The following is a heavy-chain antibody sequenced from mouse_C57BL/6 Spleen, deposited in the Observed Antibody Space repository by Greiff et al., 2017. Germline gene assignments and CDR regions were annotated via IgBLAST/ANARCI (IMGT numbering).Heavy chain of an antibody. CDR2: IDPSDSYT. D-gene: IGHD1-1*01. CDR1: GYTFTSYW. Sequence: VQLQQPGAELVMPGASVKLSCKASGYTFTSYWMHWVKQRPGQGLEWIGEIDPSDSYTNYNQKFKGKSTLTVDKSSSTAYMQLSSLTSEDSAVYYCARSPSYYYGSTFDYWGQGTTLTVSS. J-gene: IGHJ2*01. V-gene: IGHV1-69*01. CDR3: ARSPSYYYGSTFDY.